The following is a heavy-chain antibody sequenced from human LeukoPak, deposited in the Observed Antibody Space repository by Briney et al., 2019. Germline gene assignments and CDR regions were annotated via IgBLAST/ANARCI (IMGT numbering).Heavy chain of an antibody. CDR3: ARGPYGGLFDY. CDR1: GGSFSGYY. D-gene: IGHD4-23*01. Sequence: PSETLSLTCAVYGGSFSGYYWSWIRQPPGKGLEWIVEINHSGSTNYNPSLKSRVTISVDTSKNQFSLKVSSVTAADTAVYYCARGPYGGLFDYWGQGTLVTVSS. V-gene: IGHV4-34*01. CDR2: INHSGST. J-gene: IGHJ4*02.